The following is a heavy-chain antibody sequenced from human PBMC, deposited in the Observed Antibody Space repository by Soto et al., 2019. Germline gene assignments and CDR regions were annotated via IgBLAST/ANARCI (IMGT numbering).Heavy chain of an antibody. CDR3: VRDRRIYYSDPHDEFVASDYEV. Sequence: QVQLIQSEAEVKKPGSSVRVSCTASGGIFGSHGFSWVRQAPGQRLEWVGGFIPIFRTLTYTEKFQARVRIPADESTNTVYLDLSSLTSEDTAVYYCVRDRRIYYSDPHDEFVASDYEVWGQGTMVSVSS. D-gene: IGHD3-22*01. J-gene: IGHJ3*01. CDR1: GGIFGSHG. CDR2: FIPIFRTL. V-gene: IGHV1-69*01.